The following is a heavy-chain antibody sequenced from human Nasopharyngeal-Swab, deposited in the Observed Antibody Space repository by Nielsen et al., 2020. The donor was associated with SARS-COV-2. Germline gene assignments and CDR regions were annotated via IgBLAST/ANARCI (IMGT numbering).Heavy chain of an antibody. J-gene: IGHJ5*02. CDR2: INHSGST. Sequence: SETLSLTCAVYGGSFSGYYWSWIRQPPGKGLEWIGEINHSGSTNYNPSLKSRVTISVDTSKSQFSLKLSSVTAADTAVYYCARGPRTIFGVVIIGFDPWGQGTLVTVSS. V-gene: IGHV4-34*01. CDR1: GGSFSGYY. D-gene: IGHD3-3*01. CDR3: ARGPRTIFGVVIIGFDP.